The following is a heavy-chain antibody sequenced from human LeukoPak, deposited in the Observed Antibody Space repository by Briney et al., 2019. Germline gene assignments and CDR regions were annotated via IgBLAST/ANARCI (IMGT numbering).Heavy chain of an antibody. CDR3: ARRGCSATSCSPYYFDY. J-gene: IGHJ4*02. CDR1: GYNFTNYW. CDR2: VSPGDSDA. Sequence: GESLKISCKGSGYNFTNYWIGWVRQMPGQGLEWMGIVSPGDSDATYSPSFQGQVTISADKSIYTAYLQWSSLKASDTAMYFCARRGCSATSCSPYYFDYWGQGTLVTVSS. D-gene: IGHD2-2*01. V-gene: IGHV5-51*01.